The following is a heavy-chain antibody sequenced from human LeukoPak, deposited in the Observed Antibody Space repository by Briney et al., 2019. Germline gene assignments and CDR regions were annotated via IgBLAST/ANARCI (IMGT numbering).Heavy chain of an antibody. J-gene: IGHJ6*02. CDR2: ISYDGSNK. Sequence: PGVSLRLSCAASGFTFSSYGMHWVRQAPGKGLEWVAVISYDGSNKYYADSVKGRFTISRDNSKNTLYLQMNSLRAEDTAVYYCAKEAIYGMDVWGQGTTVTVSS. CDR1: GFTFSSYG. V-gene: IGHV3-30*18. CDR3: AKEAIYGMDV.